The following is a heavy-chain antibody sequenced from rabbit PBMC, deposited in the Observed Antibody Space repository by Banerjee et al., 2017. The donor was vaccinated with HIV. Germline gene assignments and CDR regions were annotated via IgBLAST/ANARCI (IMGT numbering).Heavy chain of an antibody. V-gene: IGHV1S43*01. CDR1: GFTLSSSYY. D-gene: IGHD6-1*01. J-gene: IGHJ4*01. Sequence: QEQLVESGGGLVQPEGSLTLTCKASGFTLSSSYYMCWVRQAPGKGLEWIASIDAGSSGTTWYANWVNGQFTISRSTSLNTVDLKMTSLTAADTTTYFCARTGYASYGDGFNLWGQGTLVTVS. CDR3: ARTGYASYGDGFNL. CDR2: IDAGSSGTT.